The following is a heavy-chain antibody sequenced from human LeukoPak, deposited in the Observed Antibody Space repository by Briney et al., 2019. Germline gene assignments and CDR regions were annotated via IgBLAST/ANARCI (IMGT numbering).Heavy chain of an antibody. D-gene: IGHD6-19*01. CDR1: GFTFSSYA. J-gene: IGHJ4*02. Sequence: QSGRSLRLSCAASGFTFSSYAMHWVRQAPGKGLEWVANINEDGSNKWHLGSVKGRFTVSRDNARNSLYLQMNSLRVEDTAVYYCTRVIVAVPGYFDYFDFWGQGVLVTVSS. V-gene: IGHV3-7*01. CDR3: TRVIVAVPGYFDYFDF. CDR2: INEDGSNK.